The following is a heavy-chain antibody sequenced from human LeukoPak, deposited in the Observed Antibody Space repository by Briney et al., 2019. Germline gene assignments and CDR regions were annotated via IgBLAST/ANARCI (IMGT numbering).Heavy chain of an antibody. CDR2: FDPEDGET. CDR1: GYTRTELS. J-gene: IGHJ4*02. V-gene: IGHV1-24*01. CDR3: ARDGYYYDSSGYYYFDY. Sequence: ASVKVSCKVSGYTRTELSMHWVRQAPGKGLEWMGGFDPEDGETIYAQKFQGRVTMTRDTSTSTVYMELSSLRSEDTAVYYCARDGYYYDSSGYYYFDYWGQGTLVTVSS. D-gene: IGHD3-22*01.